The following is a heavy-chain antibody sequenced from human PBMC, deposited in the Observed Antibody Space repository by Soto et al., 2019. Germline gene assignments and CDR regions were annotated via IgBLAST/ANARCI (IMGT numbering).Heavy chain of an antibody. J-gene: IGHJ5*02. CDR2: SDSGGGST. CDR3: TKEHSNYPDNWFDP. CDR1: GFSFSNYA. V-gene: IGHV3-23*01. D-gene: IGHD4-4*01. Sequence: EVHLLVSGGGSVQPGGSLRLSCAASGFSFSNYAMSWVRQAPGTGLEWVSASDSGGGSTYYAASVKGRFSISRDNSMNTLYLQMNSLRAEDTAIYYCTKEHSNYPDNWFDPWGQGTLVTVSS.